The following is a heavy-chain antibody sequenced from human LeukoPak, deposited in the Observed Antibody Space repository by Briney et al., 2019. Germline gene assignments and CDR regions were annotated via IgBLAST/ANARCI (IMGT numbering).Heavy chain of an antibody. D-gene: IGHD4-17*01. CDR1: VDSFGSHY. Sequence: PSETLSLTCAVSVDSFGSHYWTWIRQPPGKGLEWIGYISYIGSTNYNPSLKSRVTISIDTSKNQFSLKLTSVTAADTAVYYCARDLVTVTKGFDIWGQGTMVSVSS. V-gene: IGHV4-59*11. J-gene: IGHJ3*02. CDR3: ARDLVTVTKGFDI. CDR2: ISYIGST.